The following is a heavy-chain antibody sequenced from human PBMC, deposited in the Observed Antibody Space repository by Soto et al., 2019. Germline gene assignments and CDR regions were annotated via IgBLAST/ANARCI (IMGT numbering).Heavy chain of an antibody. CDR2: ISARGGSS. CDR1: GFSFSSYA. D-gene: IGHD5-12*01. J-gene: IGHJ4*02. CDR3: AKGSIEYRASVDH. Sequence: EVQLLESGGDLVQPGGSLRLACAASGFSFSSYAMVWVSQAPGKGLEWVSVISARGGSSYFADSVKGRFTISRDNSKNVLSLEMNSLRAEDTGTDFCAKGSIEYRASVDHWGQGPLVLVSS. V-gene: IGHV3-23*01.